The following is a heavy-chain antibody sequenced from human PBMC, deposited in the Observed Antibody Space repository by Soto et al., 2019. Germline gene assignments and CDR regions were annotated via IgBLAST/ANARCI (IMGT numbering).Heavy chain of an antibody. CDR2: IIPIFGTT. J-gene: IGHJ6*02. CDR1: GGTFSSYA. Sequence: QVQLVQSGAEIKKPGSSVKVSCKASGGTFSSYAINWVRQAPGQGLEWMGGIIPIFGTTNYAQKFQGRVTITADTSTSTAYMEVSSLRSEDTAVYYCARVRFLEWLDYYYYYAMDVWGQGTTVTVSS. D-gene: IGHD3-3*01. CDR3: ARVRFLEWLDYYYYYAMDV. V-gene: IGHV1-69*06.